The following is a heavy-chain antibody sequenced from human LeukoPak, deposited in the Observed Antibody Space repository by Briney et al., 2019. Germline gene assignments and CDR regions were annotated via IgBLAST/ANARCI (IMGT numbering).Heavy chain of an antibody. D-gene: IGHD3-10*01. V-gene: IGHV5-51*01. CDR1: GYNFNTYW. CDR2: IYPGDSDT. Sequence: GESLKISCKGSGYNFNTYWIGWVRQMPGKGLEWMGIIYPGDSDTRYSPSFQGQVTISADKSSSTAYLQWSSLKASDTAIYYCAKHRGDLYLDHWGQGTLVTVSS. CDR3: AKHRGDLYLDH. J-gene: IGHJ4*02.